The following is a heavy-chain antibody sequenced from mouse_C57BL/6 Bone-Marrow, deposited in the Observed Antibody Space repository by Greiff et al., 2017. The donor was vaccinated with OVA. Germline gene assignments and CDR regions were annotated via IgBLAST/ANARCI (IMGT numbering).Heavy chain of an antibody. D-gene: IGHD2-12*01. Sequence: EVQRVESGGGLVKPGGSLKLSCAASGFTFSSYAMSWVRQTPEKRLEWVATISDGGSYTYYPDNVKGRFTIYRDNAKNNLYLQMSHLKSEDTDMYYCPRGYTGDYFDYWGQGTTLTVSS. CDR3: PRGYTGDYFDY. J-gene: IGHJ2*01. V-gene: IGHV5-4*01. CDR2: ISDGGSYT. CDR1: GFTFSSYA.